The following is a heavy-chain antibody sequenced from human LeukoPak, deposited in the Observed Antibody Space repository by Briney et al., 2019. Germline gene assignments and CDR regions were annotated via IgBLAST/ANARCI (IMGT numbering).Heavy chain of an antibody. V-gene: IGHV5-51*01. Sequence: GESLEISFKGSGYGFTSYWIGWVRPMTGKGLKWMGIIYPGDCDTRYSPSFQGQVTISADKSISTAYLQWSSLKASDTAMYYSARHYDYDSSLRAFDIWGQGTMVTVSS. CDR3: ARHYDYDSSLRAFDI. CDR1: GYGFTSYW. D-gene: IGHD3-22*01. J-gene: IGHJ3*02. CDR2: IYPGDCDT.